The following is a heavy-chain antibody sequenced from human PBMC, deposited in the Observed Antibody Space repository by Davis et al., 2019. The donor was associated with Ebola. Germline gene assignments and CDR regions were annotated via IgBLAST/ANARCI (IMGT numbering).Heavy chain of an antibody. CDR1: GFTFSNAW. V-gene: IGHV3-23*01. J-gene: IGHJ6*04. Sequence: GESLKISCAASGFTFSNAWMSWVRQAPGKGLEWVSAISGSGGSTYYADSVKGRFTISRDNSKKTLYLQMNSLRAEDTAVYYCAKEQSASSGSDLYYYYYGMDVWGKGTTVTVSS. CDR2: ISGSGGST. CDR3: AKEQSASSGSDLYYYYYGMDV. D-gene: IGHD3-22*01.